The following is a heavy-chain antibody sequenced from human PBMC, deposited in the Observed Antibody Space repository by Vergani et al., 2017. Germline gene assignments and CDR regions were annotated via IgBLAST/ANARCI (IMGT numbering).Heavy chain of an antibody. D-gene: IGHD3-9*01. CDR2: IKSDGSIT. Sequence: DVHLAESGGGFFQPGGSLRLSCSASGFSFNSYWMHWVRQVPGKGLLWVSRIKSDGSITAYADSVKGRFTISRDNAQNTLYLQMNSLRVEDTGVYYCARARCIETCYMSNWHDSWGQGTLVTVSS. CDR3: ARARCIETCYMSNWHDS. J-gene: IGHJ5*01. V-gene: IGHV3-74*03. CDR1: GFSFNSYW.